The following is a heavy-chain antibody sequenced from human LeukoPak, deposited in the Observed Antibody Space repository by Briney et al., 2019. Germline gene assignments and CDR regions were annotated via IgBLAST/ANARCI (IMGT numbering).Heavy chain of an antibody. D-gene: IGHD1-26*01. CDR1: GGSISSGDYY. CDR3: ARGGYSGSYPLYYYYGMDV. Sequence: SQTLSLTCTVSGGSISSGDYYWSWIRQPPGKGLELIGYIYYSGSTYYNPSLKSRITISVDTPKNQFSLKLSSVTAADTAVYYCARGGYSGSYPLYYYYGMDVWGQGTTVTVSS. CDR2: IYYSGST. V-gene: IGHV4-30-4*01. J-gene: IGHJ6*02.